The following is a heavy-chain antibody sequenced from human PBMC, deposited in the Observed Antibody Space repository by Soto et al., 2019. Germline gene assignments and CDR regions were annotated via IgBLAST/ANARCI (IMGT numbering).Heavy chain of an antibody. CDR1: GGVFRNYA. CDR3: ARDRWGSYSFDS. CDR2: IIPVFGTA. J-gene: IGHJ5*01. Sequence: QVQLVQSGAEVKKPGSSVKVSCKASGGVFRNYAINWVRQAPGQGLEGMGGIIPVFGTADYPQKFQGRVTITAAESTTTAYRELTSLKTEDTAVYFCARDRWGSYSFDSWGQGTLVTVAS. V-gene: IGHV1-69*01. D-gene: IGHD1-26*01.